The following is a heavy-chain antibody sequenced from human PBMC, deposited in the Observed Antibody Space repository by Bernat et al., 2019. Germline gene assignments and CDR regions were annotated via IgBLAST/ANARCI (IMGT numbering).Heavy chain of an antibody. J-gene: IGHJ6*02. D-gene: IGHD3-3*01. V-gene: IGHV3-43*02. CDR2: ISGDGGST. CDR3: AKDMAHWSGYYTIDYGMDV. CDR1: GFTFDDYA. Sequence: VQLVESGGGVVQPGRSLRLSCAASGFTFDDYAMHWVRQAPGKGLEWVSLISGDGGSTYYADSVKGRFTISRDNSKNSLYLQMNSLRTEDTALYYCAKDMAHWSGYYTIDYGMDVWGQGTTVTVSS.